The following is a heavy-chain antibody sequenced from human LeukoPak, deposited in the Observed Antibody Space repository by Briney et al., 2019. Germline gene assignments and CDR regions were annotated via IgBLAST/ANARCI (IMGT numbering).Heavy chain of an antibody. V-gene: IGHV1-18*01. J-gene: IGHJ6*03. CDR3: ARGIVVVPAAENYYYYMDV. D-gene: IGHD2-2*01. CDR2: ISAYNGNT. CDR1: GYTFTSYG. Sequence: ASVKVSCKASGYTFTSYGISWVRQAPGQGLEWMGWISAYNGNTNYAQKFQGRVTITADESTSTAYMELSSLRSEDTAVYYCARGIVVVPAAENYYYYMDVWGKGTTVTVSS.